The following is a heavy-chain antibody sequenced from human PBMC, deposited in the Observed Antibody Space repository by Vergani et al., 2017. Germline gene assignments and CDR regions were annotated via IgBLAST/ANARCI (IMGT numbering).Heavy chain of an antibody. D-gene: IGHD2-2*01. J-gene: IGHJ3*02. Sequence: QVQLQESGPGLVKPSETLSLTCTVSGGSISSYYWSWIRQPPGKGLEWIGYIYYSGSTNYNPSLKSRVTMSVETSKNQFSLKLSSVTAADTAVYYCARESGQYQLLWWKEGTTEHDAFDIWGQGTMVTVSS. V-gene: IGHV4-59*12. CDR3: ARESGQYQLLWWKEGTTEHDAFDI. CDR2: IYYSGST. CDR1: GGSISSYY.